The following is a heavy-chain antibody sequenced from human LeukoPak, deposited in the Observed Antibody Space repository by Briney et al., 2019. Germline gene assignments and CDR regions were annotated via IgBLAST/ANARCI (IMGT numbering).Heavy chain of an antibody. CDR1: GFTFSSYA. Sequence: TGGSLRLSCAASGFTFSSYAMHWVRQAPGKGLEWVAVISYDGSNKYYADSVKGRLTISRDNSKNTLYLQMNSLRAEDTAVYYCAREHYDFWSGYLTYYYYGMDVWGQGTTVTVSS. J-gene: IGHJ6*02. CDR3: AREHYDFWSGYLTYYYYGMDV. V-gene: IGHV3-30-3*01. D-gene: IGHD3-3*01. CDR2: ISYDGSNK.